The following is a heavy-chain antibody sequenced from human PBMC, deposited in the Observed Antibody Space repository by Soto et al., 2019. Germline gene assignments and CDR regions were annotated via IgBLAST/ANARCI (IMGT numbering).Heavy chain of an antibody. J-gene: IGHJ5*02. Sequence: PSGTLSLTCTVSGGSINSYYWSWIRQSPGKGLEWIGQIYYTGSTNYNPSLKSRVTISVDRSKNQFSLRLSSVTAADTAVYYAMAKTTLYNWFDPWGQGTLVTVSS. D-gene: IGHD1-7*01. CDR3: MAKTTLYNWFDP. CDR1: GGSINSYY. V-gene: IGHV4-59*08. CDR2: IYYTGST.